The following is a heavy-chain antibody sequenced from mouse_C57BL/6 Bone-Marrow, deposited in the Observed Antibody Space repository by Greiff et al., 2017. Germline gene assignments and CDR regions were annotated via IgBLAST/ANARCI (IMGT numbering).Heavy chain of an antibody. CDR1: GFNIKDDY. CDR3: TTVNWYFDV. CDR2: IDPENGDT. V-gene: IGHV14-4*01. Sequence: EVQLKQSGAELVRPGASVKLSCTASGFNIKDDYMHWVKQRPEQGLEWIGWIDPENGDTEYASKFQGKATITADTSSNTAYLQLSSLTSEDTAVXYCTTVNWYFDVWGTGTTVTVSS. J-gene: IGHJ1*03.